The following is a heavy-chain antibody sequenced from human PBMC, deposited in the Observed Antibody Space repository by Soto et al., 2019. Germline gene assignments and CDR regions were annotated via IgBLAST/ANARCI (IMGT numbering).Heavy chain of an antibody. Sequence: QVQLVQSGPEVRMPGASVKVSCKASGYTFTSYYVHCVRQAPGQGLEWMGMINPSGGYTTIAQKFRGKVTMTSDTATSTVYMALSGPRSEEATIYYCARERQPDRGGGYDYWGQGTLVTVSS. CDR2: INPSGGYT. J-gene: IGHJ4*02. CDR3: ARERQPDRGGGYDY. D-gene: IGHD1-1*01. CDR1: GYTFTSYY. V-gene: IGHV1-46*01.